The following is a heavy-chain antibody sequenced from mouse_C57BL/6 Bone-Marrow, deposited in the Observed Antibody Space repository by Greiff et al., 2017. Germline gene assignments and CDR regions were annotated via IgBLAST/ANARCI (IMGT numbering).Heavy chain of an antibody. J-gene: IGHJ3*01. V-gene: IGHV1-54*01. CDR3: AREGDYEAWFAY. D-gene: IGHD2-4*01. CDR1: GYAFTNYL. CDR2: INPGSGGT. Sequence: VQLQQSGAELVRPGTSVKVSCKASGYAFTNYLIEWVKQRPGQGLEWIGVINPGSGGTNYNEKFKGKATLTADKSSSTAYMQLSSLTSEDSAVYFCAREGDYEAWFAYWGQGTLVTVSA.